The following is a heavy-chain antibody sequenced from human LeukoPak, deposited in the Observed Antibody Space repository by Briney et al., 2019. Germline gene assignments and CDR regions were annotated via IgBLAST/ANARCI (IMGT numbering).Heavy chain of an antibody. CDR3: ARGRYSGTTYYFDY. D-gene: IGHD5-12*01. Sequence: GGSLRLSCAASGFTFSTSWMSWVRQGPGKGLEWVANIKKDGSEPYYVDSVKGRFTISRDNAKNSLYLQMNSLRAEDTAMYYCARGRYSGTTYYFDYWGQGTLVTVSS. CDR2: IKKDGSEP. CDR1: GFTFSTSW. J-gene: IGHJ4*02. V-gene: IGHV3-7*03.